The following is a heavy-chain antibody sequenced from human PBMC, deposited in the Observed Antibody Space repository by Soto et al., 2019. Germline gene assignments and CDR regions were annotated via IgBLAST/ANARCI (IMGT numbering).Heavy chain of an antibody. D-gene: IGHD3-10*01. V-gene: IGHV1-2*02. Sequence: ASVKVSCKASGYTFTSYYMHWVRQAPGQGLEWMGIINPSGGSTNYAQKFQGRVTMTRDTSISTAYMELSRLRSDDTAVYYCARAYMVRGDPVDYWGQGTLVTVSS. CDR1: GYTFTSYY. CDR3: ARAYMVRGDPVDY. J-gene: IGHJ4*02. CDR2: INPSGGST.